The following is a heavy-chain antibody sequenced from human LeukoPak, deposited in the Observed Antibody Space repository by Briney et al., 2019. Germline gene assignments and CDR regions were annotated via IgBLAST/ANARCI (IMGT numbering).Heavy chain of an antibody. CDR2: INPNSGVT. D-gene: IGHD2-2*01. V-gene: IGHV1-2*02. CDR3: ARGHTIRAFDY. CDR1: LPLHRLL. J-gene: IGHJ4*02. Sequence: ASVEVSLQGFGLPLHRLLYKLVPTAPGQGLEWMGWINPNSGVTNYAQKFQGRVSMTRDTSISTTYMELTRLQSDDTAVYFCARGHTIRAFDYWGQGTLVTVSS.